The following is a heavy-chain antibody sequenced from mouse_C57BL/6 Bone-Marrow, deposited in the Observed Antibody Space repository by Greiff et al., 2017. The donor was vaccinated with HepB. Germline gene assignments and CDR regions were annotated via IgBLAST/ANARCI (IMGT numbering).Heavy chain of an antibody. CDR1: GFTFSDYG. D-gene: IGHD2-12*01. J-gene: IGHJ4*01. V-gene: IGHV5-15*01. CDR3: ARYYMFAMDY. Sequence: DVMLVESGGGLVQPGGSLKLSCAASGFTFSDYGMAWVRQAPRKGPEWVAFISNLAYSIYYADTVTGRFTISRENAKNTLYLEMSSLRSEDTTMYYCARYYMFAMDYWGQGTSVTVSS. CDR2: ISNLAYSI.